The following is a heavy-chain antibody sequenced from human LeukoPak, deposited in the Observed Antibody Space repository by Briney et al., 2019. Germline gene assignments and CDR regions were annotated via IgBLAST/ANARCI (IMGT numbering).Heavy chain of an antibody. CDR2: ISSSSSTI. D-gene: IGHD6-19*01. CDR3: ARELAVAGTVVAFDI. Sequence: PGGALRLSCAASGFTFSSYSMNWVRQAPGKGLEWVSYISSSSSTIYYVEAVKGRFPVSSDNAKNSLYLQMDNLRAEDTAVYYCARELAVAGTVVAFDIWGQGTMVTVSS. CDR1: GFTFSSYS. J-gene: IGHJ3*02. V-gene: IGHV3-48*01.